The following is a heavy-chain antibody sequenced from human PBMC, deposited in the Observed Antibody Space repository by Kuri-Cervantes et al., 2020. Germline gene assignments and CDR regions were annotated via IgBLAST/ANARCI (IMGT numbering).Heavy chain of an antibody. J-gene: IGHJ4*02. CDR3: ARGTYGGVDY. V-gene: IGHV4-38-2*01. Sequence: SQTLSLTCAVSGYSISSGYYWGWIRQPPGKGLEWIGSIYHSGSTYYNPSLKSRVTISVDTSKNQFSLKLSSVTAADTAVYYCARGTYGGVDYWGRGTLVTVSS. CDR2: IYHSGST. D-gene: IGHD3-10*01. CDR1: GYSISSGYY.